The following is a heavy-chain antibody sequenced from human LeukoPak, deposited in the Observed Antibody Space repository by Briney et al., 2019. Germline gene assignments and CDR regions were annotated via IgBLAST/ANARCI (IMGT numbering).Heavy chain of an antibody. J-gene: IGHJ6*03. D-gene: IGHD6-6*01. CDR3: ARSIVQYYYYYMDV. CDR1: GGTFSSYA. CDR2: IIPIFGTA. V-gene: IGHV1-69*13. Sequence: ASVKVSFKASGGTFSSYAISWVRQAPGQGLEWMGGIIPIFGTANYAQKFQGRVTITADESTSTAYMELSSLRSEDTAVYYCARSIVQYYYYYMDVWGKGTTVTVSS.